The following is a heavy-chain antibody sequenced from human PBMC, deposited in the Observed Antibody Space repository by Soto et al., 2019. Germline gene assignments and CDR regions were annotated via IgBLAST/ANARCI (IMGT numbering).Heavy chain of an antibody. CDR2: IIPIFGTA. Sequence: SVKVSCKASGGTFSRYAISWVRQAPGQGLEWMGGIIPIFGTANYAQKFQGRVTITADESTSPAYMELSSLRSEDTAVYYCASSTSAGGAFDIWGQGTLVTVS. D-gene: IGHD1-26*01. V-gene: IGHV1-69*13. CDR3: ASSTSAGGAFDI. CDR1: GGTFSRYA. J-gene: IGHJ3*02.